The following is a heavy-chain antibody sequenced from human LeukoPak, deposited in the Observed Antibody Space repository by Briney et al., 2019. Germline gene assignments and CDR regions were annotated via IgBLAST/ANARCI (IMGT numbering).Heavy chain of an antibody. CDR2: IIPIFGTA. V-gene: IGHV1-69*13. D-gene: IGHD6-19*01. Sequence: GASVKVSCKASGGTFSSYAISWVRQAPGQGLEWMGGIIPIFGTANYAQKFQGRVTITADESTSTAYMELSSLRSEDTAVYYCARGPAVSGWILYNWFDPWGQGTLVTVSS. CDR3: ARGPAVSGWILYNWFDP. J-gene: IGHJ5*02. CDR1: GGTFSSYA.